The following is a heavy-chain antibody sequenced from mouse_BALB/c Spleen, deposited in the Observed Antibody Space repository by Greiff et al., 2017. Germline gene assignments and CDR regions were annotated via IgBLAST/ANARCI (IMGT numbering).Heavy chain of an antibody. V-gene: IGHV1S137*01. CDR3: AEGTTVVEGAWFAY. J-gene: IGHJ3*01. CDR2: ISTYYGDA. Sequence: QVQLQQSGAELVRPGVSVKISCKGSGYTFTDYAMHWVKQSHAKSLEWIGVISTYYGDASYNQKFKGKATMTVDKSSSTAYMELARLTSEDSAIYYCAEGTTVVEGAWFAYWGQGTLVTVSA. D-gene: IGHD1-1*01. CDR1: GYTFTDYA.